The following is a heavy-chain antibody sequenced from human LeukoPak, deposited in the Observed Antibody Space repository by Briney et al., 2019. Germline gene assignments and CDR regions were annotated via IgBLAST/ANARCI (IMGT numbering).Heavy chain of an antibody. CDR1: GYTFSNYG. V-gene: IGHV1-18*01. J-gene: IGHJ4*02. CDR3: ARARFSSRNRDGYFDS. CDR2: ISGINTNT. Sequence: ASVKVSCKASGYTFSNYGIHWVRQAPGHGLEWMGWISGINTNTNYAQKVQGRVTMTADTSTATAYMELRSLRSDDTAVYYCARARFSSRNRDGYFDSWGEETLVTVSS. D-gene: IGHD6-13*01.